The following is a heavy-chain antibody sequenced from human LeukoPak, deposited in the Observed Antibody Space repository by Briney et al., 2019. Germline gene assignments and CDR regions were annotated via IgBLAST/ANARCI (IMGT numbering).Heavy chain of an antibody. V-gene: IGHV4-39*01. J-gene: IGHJ3*02. CDR1: GGSISSSSYY. CDR3: ARLESSDDAFDI. CDR2: IFYSGNT. D-gene: IGHD6-25*01. Sequence: SETLSLTCTVSGGSISSSSYYWGWIRQPPGKGLEWIASIFYSGNTYYNPSLKSRVTISVDTSKNQFSLKLSSVTAADTAVYYCARLESSDDAFDIWGQGTMVTVSS.